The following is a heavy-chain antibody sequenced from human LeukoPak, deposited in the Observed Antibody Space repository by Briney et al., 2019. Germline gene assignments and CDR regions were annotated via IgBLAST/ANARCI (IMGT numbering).Heavy chain of an antibody. Sequence: PSETLSLTCTVSGGSISSSTYYWGWIRQPPGKGLEWIGSIYYSGTTYYNPSLKSRVTISVDTSKNQFSLKLSSVAAADTAVYYCARQAAMAETDYWGQGTLVTVSS. CDR1: GGSISSSTYY. CDR3: ARQAAMAETDY. D-gene: IGHD5-18*01. V-gene: IGHV4-39*01. J-gene: IGHJ4*02. CDR2: IYYSGTT.